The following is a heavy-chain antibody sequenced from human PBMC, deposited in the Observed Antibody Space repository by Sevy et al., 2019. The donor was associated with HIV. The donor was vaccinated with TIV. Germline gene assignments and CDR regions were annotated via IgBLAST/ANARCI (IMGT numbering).Heavy chain of an antibody. J-gene: IGHJ4*02. CDR2: VDPNSGGT. CDR1: GYMFTGYY. V-gene: IGHV1-2*02. CDR3: ARSVYGSGTYLNDY. D-gene: IGHD3-10*01. Sequence: ASVKVSCKASGYMFTGYYVHWVRQAPGQGLEWMGWVDPNSGGTNYGQKFQGRVTMTSDTSISTAYMELSGLRSDDTAVYYCARSVYGSGTYLNDYWGQGTLDTVSS.